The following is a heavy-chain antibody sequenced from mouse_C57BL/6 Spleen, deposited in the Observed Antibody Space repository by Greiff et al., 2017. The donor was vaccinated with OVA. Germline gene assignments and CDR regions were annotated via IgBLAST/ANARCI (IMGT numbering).Heavy chain of an antibody. CDR3: AREDYDDDGFAY. CDR1: GFNIKDYY. CDR2: IDPEDGET. D-gene: IGHD2-4*01. V-gene: IGHV14-2*01. Sequence: VQLQQSGAELVKPGASVKLSCTASGFNIKDYYMHWVKQRTEQGLEWIGRIDPEDGETKYAPKCQGKATITADTSSNTAYLQLSSLTSEDTAVYYCAREDYDDDGFAYWGQGTLVTVSA. J-gene: IGHJ3*01.